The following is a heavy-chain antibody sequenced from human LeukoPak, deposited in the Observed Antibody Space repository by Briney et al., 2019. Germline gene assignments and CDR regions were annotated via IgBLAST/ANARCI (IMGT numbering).Heavy chain of an antibody. Sequence: NSSETLSLTCAVYGGSFIDYYWSWIRQPPGKGLEWIGEINHSGSANYNPSLKSRVTISEDTSKNQFSLKLSSVTAADTAVYYCARVEQWLVPPAEYFQHWGQGTLVTVSS. V-gene: IGHV4-34*01. CDR2: INHSGSA. D-gene: IGHD6-19*01. CDR1: GGSFIDYY. CDR3: ARVEQWLVPPAEYFQH. J-gene: IGHJ1*01.